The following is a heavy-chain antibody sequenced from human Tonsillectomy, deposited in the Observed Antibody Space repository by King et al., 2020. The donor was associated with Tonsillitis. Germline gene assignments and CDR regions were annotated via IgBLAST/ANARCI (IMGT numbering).Heavy chain of an antibody. Sequence: VQLQQWGAGLLKPSETLSLTCAVYGGSFSGYYWSWIRQPPGKGLEWIGEINHSGSTNYNPSLKSRVTISVDTSKNQFSLKLSSVTAADTAVYYCAREDYSNSHFDYWGQGTLVTVSS. J-gene: IGHJ4*02. V-gene: IGHV4-34*01. CDR3: AREDYSNSHFDY. CDR2: INHSGST. CDR1: GGSFSGYY. D-gene: IGHD4-11*01.